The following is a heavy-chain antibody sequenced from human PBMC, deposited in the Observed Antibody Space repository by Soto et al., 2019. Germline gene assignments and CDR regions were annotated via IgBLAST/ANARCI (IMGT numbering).Heavy chain of an antibody. V-gene: IGHV3-21*01. CDR1: GFTFSSYS. CDR2: ISSSSSYI. CDR3: ARDQPXXSYGYGLGY. D-gene: IGHD5-18*01. J-gene: IGHJ4*02. Sequence: EVQLVESGGGLVKPGGSLRLSCAASGFTFSSYSMNWVRQAPGKGLEWVSSISSSSSYIYYADSVKGRFTISRDNAKNXLYLQMNXXXAEXTAVYYCARDQPXXSYGYGLGYWGQGTLVTVSS.